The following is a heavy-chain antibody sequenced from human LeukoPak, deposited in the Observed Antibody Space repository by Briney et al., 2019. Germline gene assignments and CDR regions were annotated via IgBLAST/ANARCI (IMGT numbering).Heavy chain of an antibody. CDR2: IYYSEST. J-gene: IGHJ4*02. V-gene: IGHV4-39*01. D-gene: IGHD1-26*01. Sequence: PSETLTLTCTVSGCSINSNNYYWGWIRQPPGKGLEWFGSIYYSESTYYTPPLKSRVTISVDTSKNHFSLKLSSVIAGDTAVYYCASGAISGGSYRNWGQGTRVSVPS. CDR1: GCSINSNNYY. CDR3: ASGAISGGSYRN.